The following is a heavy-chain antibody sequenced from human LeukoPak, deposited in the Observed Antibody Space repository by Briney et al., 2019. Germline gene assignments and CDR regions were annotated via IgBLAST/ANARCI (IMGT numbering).Heavy chain of an antibody. V-gene: IGHV4-31*03. J-gene: IGHJ5*02. D-gene: IGHD1-20*01. CDR3: ARDNSWSDGGFGP. Sequence: SETLSLTCTVTGGSISSGGYYWSWIRQHPGKGLEWIGYIYYTGSTYYNPSLKSRVTISVDTSKNQFSLRLSSVTAADTALYYCARDNSWSDGGFGPWGQGTLVTVS. CDR1: GGSISSGGYY. CDR2: IYYTGST.